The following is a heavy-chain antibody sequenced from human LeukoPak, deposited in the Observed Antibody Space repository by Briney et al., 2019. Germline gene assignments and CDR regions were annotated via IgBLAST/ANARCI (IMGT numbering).Heavy chain of an antibody. Sequence: SQTLSLTCAVSGGSISSGGYSWSWIRQPPGKGLEWIGYIYYSGSTNYNPSLKSRVTISVDTSKNQFSLKLSSVTAADTAVYYCARGLRSNYGMDVWGQGTTVTVSS. J-gene: IGHJ6*02. CDR3: ARGLRSNYGMDV. D-gene: IGHD4-17*01. CDR2: IYYSGST. CDR1: GGSISSGGYS. V-gene: IGHV4-30-4*07.